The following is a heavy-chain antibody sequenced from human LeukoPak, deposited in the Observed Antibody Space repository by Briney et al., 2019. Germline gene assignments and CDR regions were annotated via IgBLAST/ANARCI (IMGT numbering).Heavy chain of an antibody. Sequence: SQTLSLTCTVSGGSISSGGYYWSWIRQPTGKGLEYIGRIYSTGSTNYNPSLRSRVTISVDTSKNHFSLKLSSVTAADTAVYYCARDQTYSGSGIYTYFDYWGQGILVTVST. D-gene: IGHD3-10*01. CDR1: GGSISSGGYY. CDR2: IYSTGST. CDR3: ARDQTYSGSGIYTYFDY. J-gene: IGHJ4*02. V-gene: IGHV4-61*02.